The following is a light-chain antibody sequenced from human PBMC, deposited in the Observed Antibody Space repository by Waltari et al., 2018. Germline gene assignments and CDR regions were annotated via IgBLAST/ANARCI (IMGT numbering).Light chain of an antibody. CDR3: QAWDIATIV. CDR1: NLGDKY. V-gene: IGLV3-1*01. Sequence: SFDLTQPPSMSVSPGQPANIACTGDNLGDKYVSWYQCKAGQSPVLVIYHDDQRPSGIPARFSGSNSGNTATLTISGTQTMDEADYYCQAWDIATIVFGGGTKLTVL. CDR2: HDD. J-gene: IGLJ2*01.